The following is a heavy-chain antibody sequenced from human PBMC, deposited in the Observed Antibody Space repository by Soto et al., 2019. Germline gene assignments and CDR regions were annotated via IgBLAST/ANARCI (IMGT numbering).Heavy chain of an antibody. Sequence: GESLKISCKGSEYSLTSYWISRVRQMPGKGLEWMGRIDPSDSYTNYSPSFQGHVTISADKSISTAYLQWSSLKASDTAMYYCASLGLVPTAAGTYHYYYGMDVWGQGTTVTVSS. CDR2: IDPSDSYT. CDR1: EYSLTSYW. J-gene: IGHJ6*02. D-gene: IGHD6-13*01. V-gene: IGHV5-10-1*01. CDR3: ASLGLVPTAAGTYHYYYGMDV.